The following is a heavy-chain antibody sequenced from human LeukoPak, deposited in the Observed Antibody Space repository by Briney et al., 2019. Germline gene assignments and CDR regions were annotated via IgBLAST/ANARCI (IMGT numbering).Heavy chain of an antibody. D-gene: IGHD2-2*01. V-gene: IGHV2-5*01. J-gene: IGHJ4*02. CDR3: AHSKGYCSSTSCYAGGNFDY. CDR2: IYWNDDK. CDR1: GFSLSTSGVG. Sequence: GPTLVKPTQTLTLTCTFSGFSLSTSGVGVGWIRQPPGKALEWLALIYWNDDKRYSPSLKSRLTITKDTSKNQVVLTMTNMDPVDTATYYCAHSKGYCSSTSCYAGGNFDYWGQGTLVTVSS.